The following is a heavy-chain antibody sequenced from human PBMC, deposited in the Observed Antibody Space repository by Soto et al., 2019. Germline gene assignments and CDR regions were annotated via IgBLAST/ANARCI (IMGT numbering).Heavy chain of an antibody. J-gene: IGHJ4*02. CDR3: AKDGTLKAYGDYRY. D-gene: IGHD4-17*01. CDR2: ISGSGGST. Sequence: PGGSLRLSCAASGFTFSSYAMIWVRRAPGKGLEWVSAISGSGGSTYYADSVKGRFTISRDNSKNTLYLQMNSLRAEDTAVYYCAKDGTLKAYGDYRYWGQGTLVTVSS. CDR1: GFTFSSYA. V-gene: IGHV3-23*01.